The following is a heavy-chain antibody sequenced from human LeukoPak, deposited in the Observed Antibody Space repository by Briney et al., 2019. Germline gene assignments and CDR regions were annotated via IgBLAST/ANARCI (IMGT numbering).Heavy chain of an antibody. D-gene: IGHD6-19*01. V-gene: IGHV4-59*01. CDR1: GGSISSYY. J-gene: IGHJ4*02. Sequence: SETLSLTCTVSGGSISSYYWSWIRQPPGKGLEWIGYIYYRGSTNYNPSLKSRVTISVDTSKNQFSLKLSSVTAADTAVYYCARDRAVAGLDYWGQGTLVTVSS. CDR3: ARDRAVAGLDY. CDR2: IYYRGST.